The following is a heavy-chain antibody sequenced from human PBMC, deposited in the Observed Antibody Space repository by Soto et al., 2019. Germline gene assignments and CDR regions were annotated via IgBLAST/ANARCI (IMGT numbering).Heavy chain of an antibody. J-gene: IGHJ6*02. CDR1: GFTFSSYG. V-gene: IGHV3-30*18. Sequence: QVQLVESGGGVVQPGRSLRLSCAASGFTFSSYGMHWVRQAPGKGLEWVAVISNDGSNKYYADSVKGRFTISRDNSKNTLYLQMNSLRAEDTAVYYCAKDIVVVPAAMLVADYGMDVWGQGTTVTVSS. CDR2: ISNDGSNK. D-gene: IGHD2-2*01. CDR3: AKDIVVVPAAMLVADYGMDV.